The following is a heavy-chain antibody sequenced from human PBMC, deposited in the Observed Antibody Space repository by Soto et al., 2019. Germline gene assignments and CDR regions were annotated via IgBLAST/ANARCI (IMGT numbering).Heavy chain of an antibody. D-gene: IGHD3-3*01. CDR1: GFTFSIYA. V-gene: IGHV3-23*01. CDR3: AKDPXVRTIFGVVINEYYFDY. CDR2: ISGSGGST. J-gene: IGHJ4*02. Sequence: GSLRLSCAASGFTFSIYAMSWVRQAPGKGLEWVSAISGSGGSTYYADSVKGRFTISRDNSKNTLYLQMNSLRAEDTAVYYCAKDPXVRTIFGVVINEYYFDYWGQGTLVTVSS.